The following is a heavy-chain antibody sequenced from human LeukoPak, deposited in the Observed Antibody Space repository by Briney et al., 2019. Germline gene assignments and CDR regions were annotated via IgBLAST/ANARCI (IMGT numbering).Heavy chain of an antibody. CDR2: INHSGST. J-gene: IGHJ3*02. CDR1: GGSFSGYY. CDR3: ARGFVSGSYYYDAFDI. D-gene: IGHD1-26*01. V-gene: IGHV4-34*01. Sequence: SETLSLTCAVYGGSFSGYYWSWIRQPPGKGLEWIGEINHSGSTNYNPSLKSRVTISVDTSKNQFSLKLSSVTAADTAVYYCARGFVSGSYYYDAFDIWGQGTMVTVSS.